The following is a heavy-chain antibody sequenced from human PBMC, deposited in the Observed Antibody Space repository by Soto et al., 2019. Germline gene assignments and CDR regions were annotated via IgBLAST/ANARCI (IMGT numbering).Heavy chain of an antibody. Sequence: ASVKVSCKASGYTFTSYYMHWVRQAPGQGLEWMGIINPTGGSTSYAQKFQGRVTMTRDTSTSTVYMELSSLRSEDTAVYYCARGVPGYGSGSYFRAGYYYYGMDVWG. V-gene: IGHV1-46*03. CDR1: GYTFTSYY. D-gene: IGHD3-10*01. CDR2: INPTGGST. CDR3: ARGVPGYGSGSYFRAGYYYYGMDV. J-gene: IGHJ6*02.